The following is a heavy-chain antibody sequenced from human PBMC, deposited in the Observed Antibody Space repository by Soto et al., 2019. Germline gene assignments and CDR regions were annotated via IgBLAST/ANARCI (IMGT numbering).Heavy chain of an antibody. CDR1: GGSIRNGGYY. J-gene: IGHJ4*02. V-gene: IGHV4-31*03. CDR2: IYYSGST. D-gene: IGHD3-22*01. Sequence: SVTQPLPYTVSGGSIRNGGYYWSWKRQHPGKGLEWIGYIYYSGSTYYNPSLKSRVTISVDTSKNQFSLKLSSVTAADTAVYYCASYYDDSSGYYYFDYWGQGTLVTVS. CDR3: ASYYDDSSGYYYFDY.